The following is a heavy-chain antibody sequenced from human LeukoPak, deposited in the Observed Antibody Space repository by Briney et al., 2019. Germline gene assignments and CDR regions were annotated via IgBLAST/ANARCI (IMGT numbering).Heavy chain of an antibody. CDR2: IKQDGSEK. V-gene: IGHV3-7*01. CDR3: ATRSDEGYYYDSSGYYYFDY. D-gene: IGHD3-22*01. Sequence: PGGSLRLSCAASGFTFSSYWMSWVRQAPGKGLEWVANIKQDGSEKYYVDSVKGRFTISRDNAKNSLYLQMNSLRAEDTAVYYCATRSDEGYYYDSSGYYYFDYWGQGMLVTVSS. CDR1: GFTFSSYW. J-gene: IGHJ4*02.